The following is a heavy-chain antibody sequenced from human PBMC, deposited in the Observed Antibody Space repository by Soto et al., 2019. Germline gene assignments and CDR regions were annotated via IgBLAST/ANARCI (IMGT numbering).Heavy chain of an antibody. Sequence: PGGSLRLSCAASGFTFSSYSMNWVRQAPGKGLEWVSYISSSSSTIYYADSVKGRFTISRDNAKNSLYLQMNSVRDEDTAVYYCARATYLYEGWLQSLSEGSFDYWGQGTLVTVSS. J-gene: IGHJ4*02. CDR2: ISSSSSTI. CDR3: ARATYLYEGWLQSLSEGSFDY. V-gene: IGHV3-48*02. D-gene: IGHD5-12*01. CDR1: GFTFSSYS.